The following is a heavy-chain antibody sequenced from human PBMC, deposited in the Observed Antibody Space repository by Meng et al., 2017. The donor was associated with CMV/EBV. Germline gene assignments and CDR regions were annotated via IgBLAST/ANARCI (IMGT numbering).Heavy chain of an antibody. J-gene: IGHJ4*02. Sequence: QVRLGQCGAEVKKTGSAVKVSCKASGGTFSSYAISWVRQAPGQGLEWMGGIIHIFGTANYAQKFQGRVTITADESTSTAYMELSSLRSEDTAVYYCARVCGGSCFDYWGQGTLVTVSS. CDR1: GGTFSSYA. CDR2: IIHIFGTA. D-gene: IGHD2-15*01. CDR3: ARVCGGSCFDY. V-gene: IGHV1-69*12.